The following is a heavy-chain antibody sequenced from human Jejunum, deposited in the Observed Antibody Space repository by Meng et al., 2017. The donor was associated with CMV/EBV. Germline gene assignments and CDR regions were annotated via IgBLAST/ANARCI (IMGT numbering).Heavy chain of an antibody. CDR1: GFTFSNFA. CDR3: ASHAGY. J-gene: IGHJ4*02. Sequence: LRLSCVVSGFTFSNFAMHWVRQAPGKGLEWVANIDQDGSQTYYVDSVKGRFTISRDNAKKSLYLQMNSLRAEDTAVYYCASHAGYWGQGTLVTVSS. CDR2: IDQDGSQT. V-gene: IGHV3-7*01.